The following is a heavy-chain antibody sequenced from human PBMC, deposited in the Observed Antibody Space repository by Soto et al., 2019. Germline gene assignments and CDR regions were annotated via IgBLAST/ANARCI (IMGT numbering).Heavy chain of an antibody. V-gene: IGHV1-69*01. J-gene: IGHJ4*02. CDR3: ASPPDTAMAVDGFDY. CDR2: IIPIFGTA. D-gene: IGHD5-18*01. Sequence: QVQLVQSGAEVKKPGSSVKVSCKASGGTFSSYAISWVRQAPGQGLEWMGGIIPIFGTANYAQKFQGRVTITAEESTSTAYMELSSLRSEDTVVYYCASPPDTAMAVDGFDYWGQGTVVTVSS. CDR1: GGTFSSYA.